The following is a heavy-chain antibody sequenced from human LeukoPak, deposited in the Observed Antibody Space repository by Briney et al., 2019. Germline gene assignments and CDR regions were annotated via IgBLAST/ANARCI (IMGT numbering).Heavy chain of an antibody. CDR1: GGSISSYY. J-gene: IGHJ4*02. Sequence: SETLSLTCTVSGGSISSYYWSWIRQPPGKGLEWIGYIYYSGSTNYNPSLKSRVTISVDTSKNQFSLKLSSVTAADTAVYYCARWDSSGSHFDYWGQGTPVTVSS. D-gene: IGHD3-22*01. CDR3: ARWDSSGSHFDY. CDR2: IYYSGST. V-gene: IGHV4-59*01.